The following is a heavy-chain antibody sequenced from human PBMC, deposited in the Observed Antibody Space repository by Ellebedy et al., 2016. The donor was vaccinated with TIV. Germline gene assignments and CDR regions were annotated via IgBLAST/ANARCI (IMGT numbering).Heavy chain of an antibody. CDR3: ARPAVEYYYDSSASSPSLGAFDI. CDR1: GGTFSSYV. D-gene: IGHD3-22*01. CDR2: ISAYNGDT. J-gene: IGHJ3*02. Sequence: AASVKVSCKASGGTFSSYVISWVRQAPGQGLEWMGWISAYNGDTNYAQKLQGRVTMTTDTSTSTAYMELRSLRSDDTAVYYCARPAVEYYYDSSASSPSLGAFDIWGQGTMVTVSS. V-gene: IGHV1-18*01.